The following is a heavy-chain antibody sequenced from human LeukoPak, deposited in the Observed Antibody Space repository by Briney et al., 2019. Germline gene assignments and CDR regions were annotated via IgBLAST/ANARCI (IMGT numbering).Heavy chain of an antibody. V-gene: IGHV1-18*01. Sequence: AASVKVSCKASGYTFTSYGISWVRQAPGQGLEWMGWISAYNGNTNYAQKLQGRVTMTTDTSTSTAYMELRSLRSDDTAVYYCAVPYYYDSSGYSFDYWGQGTLVTVSS. CDR1: GYTFTSYG. J-gene: IGHJ4*02. CDR2: ISAYNGNT. D-gene: IGHD3-22*01. CDR3: AVPYYYDSSGYSFDY.